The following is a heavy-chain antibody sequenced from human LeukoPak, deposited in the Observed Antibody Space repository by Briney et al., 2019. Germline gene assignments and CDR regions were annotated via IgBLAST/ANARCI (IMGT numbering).Heavy chain of an antibody. CDR2: INHSGST. V-gene: IGHV4-34*01. D-gene: IGHD3-22*01. CDR3: ASAYDSSGYYGGDY. CDR1: GGSFSGYY. Sequence: SETLSLTCAVYGGSFSGYYWSWTRQPPGKGLEWIGEINHSGSTNYNPSLKSRVTISVDTSKNQFSLKLSSVTAADTAVYYCASAYDSSGYYGGDYWGQGTLVTVSS. J-gene: IGHJ4*02.